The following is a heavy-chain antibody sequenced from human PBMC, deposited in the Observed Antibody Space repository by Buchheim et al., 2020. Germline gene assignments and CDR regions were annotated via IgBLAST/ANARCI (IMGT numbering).Heavy chain of an antibody. CDR2: ISGSGGST. Sequence: EVQLLESGGGLVQPGGSLRLSCAASGFTFSSYAMSWVRQAPGKGLEWVSAISGSGGSTYYADSVKGRFTISRDDSKNTLYLQMNSLRAEDTAVYYCAKQGGIAAAGTYGSYFDYWGQGTL. V-gene: IGHV3-23*01. D-gene: IGHD6-13*01. CDR1: GFTFSSYA. J-gene: IGHJ4*02. CDR3: AKQGGIAAAGTYGSYFDY.